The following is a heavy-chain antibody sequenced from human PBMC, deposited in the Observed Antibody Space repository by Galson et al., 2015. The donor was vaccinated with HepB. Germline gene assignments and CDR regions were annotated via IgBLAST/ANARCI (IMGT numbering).Heavy chain of an antibody. V-gene: IGHV3-30*04. CDR3: ARDSFVAARLGSFDY. J-gene: IGHJ4*02. CDR2: ISYDGSNK. D-gene: IGHD6-19*01. CDR1: GFTFSSYA. Sequence: SLRLSCAASGFTFSSYAMHWVRQAPGKGLEWVAVISYDGSNKYYADSVKGRFTISRDNSKNTLYLQMNGLRAEDTAVYYCARDSFVAARLGSFDYWGQGTLVTVSS.